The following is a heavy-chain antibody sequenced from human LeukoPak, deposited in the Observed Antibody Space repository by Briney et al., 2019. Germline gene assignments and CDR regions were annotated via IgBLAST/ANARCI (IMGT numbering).Heavy chain of an antibody. J-gene: IGHJ4*02. Sequence: SETLSLTSTVSGGSTSRYYWSWIRQPAGKGREGIGRIYTSGSTNYDPSLKSRVTISVDTSKNQFSLKLSSVTAADTAVYYCARVPTVTFFDYWGQGTLVTVSS. CDR1: GGSTSRYY. D-gene: IGHD4-17*01. CDR3: ARVPTVTFFDY. V-gene: IGHV4-4*07. CDR2: IYTSGST.